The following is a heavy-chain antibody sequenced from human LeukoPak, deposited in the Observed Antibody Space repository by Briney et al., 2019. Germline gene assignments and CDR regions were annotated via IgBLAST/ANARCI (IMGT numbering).Heavy chain of an antibody. D-gene: IGHD3-22*01. Sequence: GGSLRLSCAASGFTFDDYAMHWVRQAPGKGLEWVSGISWNSGSIGYADSVKGRFTISRDNAKNSLYLQMNSPRAEDTALYYCAKDRDYYDSSGSLDYWGQGTLVTVSS. CDR1: GFTFDDYA. CDR3: AKDRDYYDSSGSLDY. V-gene: IGHV3-9*01. J-gene: IGHJ4*02. CDR2: ISWNSGSI.